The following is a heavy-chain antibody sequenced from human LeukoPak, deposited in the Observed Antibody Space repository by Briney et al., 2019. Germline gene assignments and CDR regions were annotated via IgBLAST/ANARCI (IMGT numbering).Heavy chain of an antibody. V-gene: IGHV3-30*02. D-gene: IGHD1-20*01. J-gene: IGHJ3*02. CDR1: GFTFSSYG. CDR2: IQYDGTNK. CDR3: AKDLPLTGNTGDAFDI. Sequence: GGSLRLSCAASGFTFSSYGIHWVRQAPGKGLEWVAFIQYDGTNKYYADSVKGRFTISRDDSKNTLYLQMNSLRAEDTAVYCCAKDLPLTGNTGDAFDIWGQGTMVTVSS.